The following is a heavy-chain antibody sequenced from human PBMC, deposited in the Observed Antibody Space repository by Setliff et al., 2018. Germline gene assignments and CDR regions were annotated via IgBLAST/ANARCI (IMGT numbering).Heavy chain of an antibody. J-gene: IGHJ4*02. Sequence: GGSLRLSCAASGFTFSTYRMHWVRRAPGKGLEWVAVIWDDGGNKYHADSVKGRFTISRDNSKNTLYLQMNSLRPEDTAVYYCAGTCSGSGCYAGLESWGQGTPVTVSS. CDR1: GFTFSTYR. CDR3: AGTCSGSGCYAGLES. CDR2: IWDDGGNK. V-gene: IGHV3-33*08. D-gene: IGHD2-15*01.